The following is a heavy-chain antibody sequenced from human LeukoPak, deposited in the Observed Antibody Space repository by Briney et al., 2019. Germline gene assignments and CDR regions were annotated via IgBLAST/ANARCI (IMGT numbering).Heavy chain of an antibody. J-gene: IGHJ3*02. D-gene: IGHD6-13*01. CDR2: IYYSGST. CDR1: GGSISSSSYY. CDR3: ARTGYSSSWYGAFDT. V-gene: IGHV4-39*01. Sequence: SETLSLTCTVSGGSISSSSYYWGWIRQPPGKGLEWIGSIYYSGSTYYNPSLKSRVTISVDTSKNQFSLKLSSVTAADTAVYYCARTGYSSSWYGAFDTWGQGTVVTVSS.